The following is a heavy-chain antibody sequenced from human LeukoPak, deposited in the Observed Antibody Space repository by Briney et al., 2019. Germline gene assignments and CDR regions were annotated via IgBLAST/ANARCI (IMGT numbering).Heavy chain of an antibody. J-gene: IGHJ4*02. CDR2: INYDGSEK. V-gene: IGHV3-30*02. CDR3: AKDSSTWSFDY. CDR1: GFTFSSYG. Sequence: GGSLRLSCAASGFTFSSYGMHWVRQAPGKGLEWVAFINYDGSEKWYADSVKGRSTIFRDNSKNTLYLQMNSLRSEDMAVCYCAKDSSTWSFDYWGQGTLVIVSS. D-gene: IGHD6-13*01.